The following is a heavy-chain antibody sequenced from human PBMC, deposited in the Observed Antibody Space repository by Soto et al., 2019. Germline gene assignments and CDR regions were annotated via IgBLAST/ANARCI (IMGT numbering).Heavy chain of an antibody. J-gene: IGHJ6*02. CDR2: ISSSSSYI. D-gene: IGHD2-2*01. V-gene: IGHV3-21*01. CDR3: ARDPPEDCSSTSCYRSYGMDV. Sequence: EVQLVESGGGLVKPGGSLRLSCAASGFTFSSYSMNWVRQAPGKGLEWVSSISSSSSYIYYADSVKGRFTISRDNAKNSLYLQMNSLIAEDTAVYYGARDPPEDCSSTSCYRSYGMDVWGQGTTVTVSS. CDR1: GFTFSSYS.